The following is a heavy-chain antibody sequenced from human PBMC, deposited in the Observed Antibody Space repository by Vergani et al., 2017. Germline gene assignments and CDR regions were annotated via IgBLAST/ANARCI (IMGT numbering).Heavy chain of an antibody. CDR3: ARGSCLGGSCYKPLFDY. Sequence: QVQLQESGPGLVKPSQTLSLTCTVSGGSINSHNYYWSWLRQPAGKGLEWIGRIHTGGSTNYNPSLKSRVTMSEDTSTNQFSLNLTSVTAADTAVYFCARGSCLGGSCYKPLFDYWGQGILVTVSS. CDR1: GGSINSHNYY. D-gene: IGHD2-15*01. CDR2: IHTGGST. V-gene: IGHV4-61*02. J-gene: IGHJ4*02.